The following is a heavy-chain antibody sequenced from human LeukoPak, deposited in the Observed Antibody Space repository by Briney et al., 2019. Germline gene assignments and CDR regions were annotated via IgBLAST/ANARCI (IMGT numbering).Heavy chain of an antibody. D-gene: IGHD1-26*01. V-gene: IGHV4-61*02. CDR3: ARYDGSYSLYYFDY. CDR1: GGSISSGSYY. Sequence: SETLSLTCTVSGGSISSGSYYWSWIRQPAGKGLEWIGRIYTSGSTYYNPSLKSRVTISVDTSKNQFSLKLSSVTAADTAVYYCARYDGSYSLYYFDYWGQGTLVTVSS. CDR2: IYTSGST. J-gene: IGHJ4*02.